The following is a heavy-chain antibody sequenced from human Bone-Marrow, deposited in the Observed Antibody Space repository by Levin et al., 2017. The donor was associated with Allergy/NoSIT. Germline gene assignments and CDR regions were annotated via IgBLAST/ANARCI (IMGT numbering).Heavy chain of an antibody. D-gene: IGHD4-17*01. J-gene: IGHJ4*02. CDR1: GFTFSSYG. CDR3: AKSYDYGDPPDY. V-gene: IGHV3-30*18. Sequence: GESLKISCAASGFTFSSYGMHWVRQAPGKGLEWVAVISYDGSNKYYADSVKGRFTISRDNSKNTLYLQMNSLRAEDTAVYYCAKSYDYGDPPDYWGQGTLVTVSS. CDR2: ISYDGSNK.